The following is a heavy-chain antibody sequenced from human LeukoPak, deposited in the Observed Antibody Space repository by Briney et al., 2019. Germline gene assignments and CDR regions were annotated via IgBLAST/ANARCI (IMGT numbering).Heavy chain of an antibody. V-gene: IGHV3-23*01. Sequence: GGSLRLSCAASGLTFSSYAVSWVRQAPGKGLEWVSAISGSGDTSFYADSVKGRFTISRDNSKNTLYLQMNSLSAEDTAVYYCAKDFRGNRYFFDYWGQGTLVTVSS. J-gene: IGHJ4*02. D-gene: IGHD4-23*01. CDR2: ISGSGDTS. CDR1: GLTFSSYA. CDR3: AKDFRGNRYFFDY.